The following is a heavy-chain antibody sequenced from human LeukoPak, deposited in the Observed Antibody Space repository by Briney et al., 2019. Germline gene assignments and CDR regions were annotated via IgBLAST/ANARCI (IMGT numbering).Heavy chain of an antibody. V-gene: IGHV3-21*01. CDR3: ARDDGNDY. Sequence: GGSLRLSCAASGLTFSTYSINWVRQAPGKGLEWVSSISSNSDYIYYADSVKGRFTISRDNAKNSLYLQMNSLRADDTAVYYCARDDGNDYWGQGTLVTVSS. J-gene: IGHJ4*02. CDR1: GLTFSTYS. CDR2: ISSNSDYI.